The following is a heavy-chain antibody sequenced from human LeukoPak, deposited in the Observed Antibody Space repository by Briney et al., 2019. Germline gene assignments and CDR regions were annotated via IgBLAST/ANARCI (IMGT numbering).Heavy chain of an antibody. CDR1: GFTFSSYW. CDR2: ISSSGSTI. D-gene: IGHD5-12*01. J-gene: IGHJ6*02. CDR3: ARAEYSGYDQRRPHYYYYGMDV. Sequence: GGSLRLSCAASGFTFSSYWMSWVRQAPGKGLEWVSYISSSGSTIYYADSVKGRFTISRDNAKNSLYLQMNSLRAEDTAVYYCARAEYSGYDQRRPHYYYYGMDVWGRGTTVTVSS. V-gene: IGHV3-48*04.